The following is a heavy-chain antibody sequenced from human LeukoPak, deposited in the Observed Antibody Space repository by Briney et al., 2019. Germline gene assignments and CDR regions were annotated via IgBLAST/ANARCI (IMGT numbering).Heavy chain of an antibody. CDR3: ASFRYSSGFVFDY. CDR1: GGSISSGDYY. D-gene: IGHD6-19*01. V-gene: IGHV4-39*01. J-gene: IGHJ4*02. CDR2: IYYSGST. Sequence: SSETLSLTCTVSGGSISSGDYYWSWIRQPPGKGLEWIGSIYYSGSTYYNPSLKSRVTISVDTSKNQFSLKLSSVTAADTAVYYCASFRYSSGFVFDYWGQGTLVTVSS.